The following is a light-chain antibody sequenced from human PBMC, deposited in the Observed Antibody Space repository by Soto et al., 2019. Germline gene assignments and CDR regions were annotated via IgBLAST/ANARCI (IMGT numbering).Light chain of an antibody. CDR1: SSDIGAYNY. V-gene: IGLV2-14*01. Sequence: QSALTQPASVSGSPGQSITISCTGTSSDIGAYNYVSWYQQHPGKALKLLIYDVNYRPSGVSNRLSGSKSGNTASLTISGLQAEDEADYYCSSYAISSAYVFGTGTKLTVL. J-gene: IGLJ1*01. CDR3: SSYAISSAYV. CDR2: DVN.